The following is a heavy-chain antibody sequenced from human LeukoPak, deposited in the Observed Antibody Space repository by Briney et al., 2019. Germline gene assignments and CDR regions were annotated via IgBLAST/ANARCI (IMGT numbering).Heavy chain of an antibody. D-gene: IGHD6-19*01. CDR1: GFTFSSFN. CDR2: ISSTSSLI. V-gene: IGHV3-21*01. J-gene: IGHJ4*02. Sequence: GGSLRLSCAASGFTFSSFNMNWVRQAPGKGLEWVSSISSTSSLIWYADSLKGRFTISRDNAKNSLYLQMDSLRAEDTAIYYCARCNGGWNDYWGQGTLVTVSS. CDR3: ARCNGGWNDY.